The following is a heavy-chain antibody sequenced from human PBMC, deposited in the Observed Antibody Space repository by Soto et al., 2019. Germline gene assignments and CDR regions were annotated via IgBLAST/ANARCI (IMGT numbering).Heavy chain of an antibody. Sequence: QVQLVQSGAEVKKPGSSVKVSCKASGGTFSSYTISWVRQAPGQGLEWMGRIIPILGIANYAQKFQGRVTXTXDKSTSTAYMELSSLRSEDTAVYYCARDDYGDYLDYWGQGTLVTVSS. CDR3: ARDDYGDYLDY. CDR2: IIPILGIA. V-gene: IGHV1-69*08. CDR1: GGTFSSYT. J-gene: IGHJ4*02. D-gene: IGHD4-17*01.